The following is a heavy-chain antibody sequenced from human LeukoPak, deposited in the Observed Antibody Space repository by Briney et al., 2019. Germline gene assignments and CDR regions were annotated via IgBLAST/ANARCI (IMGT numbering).Heavy chain of an antibody. CDR1: GGSISSSSYY. Sequence: PSETPSLTCTVSGGSISSSSYYWGWIRQPPGKGLEWIGSIYYSGSTYYNPSLKSRVTISVDTSKNQFSLKLSSVTAADTAVYYCANQKTNYYYYGMDVWGQGTTVTVSS. V-gene: IGHV4-39*07. CDR2: IYYSGST. J-gene: IGHJ6*02. CDR3: ANQKTNYYYYGMDV.